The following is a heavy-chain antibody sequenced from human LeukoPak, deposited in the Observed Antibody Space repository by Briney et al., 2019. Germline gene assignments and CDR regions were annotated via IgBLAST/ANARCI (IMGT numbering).Heavy chain of an antibody. Sequence: ASVKVSCKASGYTFTGYYMHWVRQAPGQGLEWMGRINPNSGGTNYAQKFQGRVTMTRDTSISTAYMELSRLRSDDTAVYYCARGYGSVTLHLDYWGQGTLVTVSS. J-gene: IGHJ4*02. CDR3: ARGYGSVTLHLDY. V-gene: IGHV1-2*06. CDR2: INPNSGGT. D-gene: IGHD3-10*01. CDR1: GYTFTGYY.